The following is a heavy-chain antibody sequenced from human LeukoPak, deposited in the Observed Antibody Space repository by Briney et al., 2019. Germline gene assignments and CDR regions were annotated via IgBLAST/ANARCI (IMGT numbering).Heavy chain of an antibody. V-gene: IGHV1-18*01. Sequence: ASVKVSCKASGYTFTSYGTSWVRQAPGQGLEWMGWISAYNGNANYAQKLQGRVTMTTDTSTSTAYMELRSLRSDDTAVYYCAYSRYFDWLSFDYWGQGTLVTVSS. CDR2: ISAYNGNA. D-gene: IGHD3-9*01. CDR3: AYSRYFDWLSFDY. J-gene: IGHJ4*02. CDR1: GYTFTSYG.